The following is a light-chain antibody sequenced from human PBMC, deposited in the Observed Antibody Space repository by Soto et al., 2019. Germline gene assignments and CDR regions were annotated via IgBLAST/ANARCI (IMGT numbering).Light chain of an antibody. Sequence: QSALTQPASVYGSPGQPITISCTGTSSDVGGYKYVSWYQQHPGKAPKLMIYDVSNRPSGVSNRFSGSKSGNTASLTISGLQAEDEADYYCGSYPSSGTQVFGTGTKVTV. CDR2: DVS. CDR1: SSDVGGYKY. CDR3: GSYPSSGTQV. V-gene: IGLV2-14*01. J-gene: IGLJ1*01.